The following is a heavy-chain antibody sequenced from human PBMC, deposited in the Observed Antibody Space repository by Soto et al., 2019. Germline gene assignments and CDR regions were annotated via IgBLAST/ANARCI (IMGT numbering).Heavy chain of an antibody. V-gene: IGHV3-53*01. CDR2: IYSGGST. Sequence: EVQLVESGGGLIQPGGSLRLSCAASGFTVSSNYMSWVRQAPGKGLEWVSVIYSGGSTYYADSVKGRFTISRDNSKNTQYLQMNSLRAEDTAVYYCARVPNTSELSGQLFYFDYWGQGTLVTVSS. CDR1: GFTVSSNY. J-gene: IGHJ4*02. D-gene: IGHD3-10*01. CDR3: ARVPNTSELSGQLFYFDY.